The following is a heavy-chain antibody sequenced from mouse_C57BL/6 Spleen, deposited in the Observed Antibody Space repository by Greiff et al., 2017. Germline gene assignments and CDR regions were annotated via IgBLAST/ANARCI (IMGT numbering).Heavy chain of an antibody. Sequence: EVQLQESGGDLVKPGGSLKLSCAASGFTFSSYGMSWVRQTPDKRLEWVATISSGGSYTYYPDSVKGRFTISRDNAKNTLYLQMSSLKSEDTAMYYCARHTGTYYFDYWGQGTTLTVSS. V-gene: IGHV5-6*01. J-gene: IGHJ2*01. CDR1: GFTFSSYG. D-gene: IGHD4-1*01. CDR2: ISSGGSYT. CDR3: ARHTGTYYFDY.